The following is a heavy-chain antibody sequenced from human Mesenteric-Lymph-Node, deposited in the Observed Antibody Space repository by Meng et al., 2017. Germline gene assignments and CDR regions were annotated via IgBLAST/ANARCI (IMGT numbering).Heavy chain of an antibody. D-gene: IGHD3-16*02. CDR1: GFTFGDYA. CDR3: ARDPGVWVYRDAFDI. Sequence: GESLKISCTASGFTFGDYAMSWVRQAPGKGLEWVGFIRSKAYGGTTEYAASVKGRFTISRDDSKSIAYLQMNSLKTEDTAVYYCARDPGVWVYRDAFDIWGQGTMVTVSS. V-gene: IGHV3-49*04. CDR2: IRSKAYGGTT. J-gene: IGHJ3*02.